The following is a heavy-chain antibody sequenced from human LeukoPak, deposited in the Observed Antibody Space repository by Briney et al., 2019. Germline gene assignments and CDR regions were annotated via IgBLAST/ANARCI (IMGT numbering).Heavy chain of an antibody. V-gene: IGHV3-11*01. J-gene: IGHJ4*02. CDR1: GFTFSDYY. CDR3: ARGSDYDILTGYQGRALGY. D-gene: IGHD3-9*01. CDR2: ISSSGSTI. Sequence: GGSLRLSCAASGFTFSDYYMSWIRQAPGKGLEWVSYISSSGSTIYYADSVKGRFTISRDNAKNSLYLQMNSLRAEDTAVYYCARGSDYDILTGYQGRALGYWGQGTLVTVSS.